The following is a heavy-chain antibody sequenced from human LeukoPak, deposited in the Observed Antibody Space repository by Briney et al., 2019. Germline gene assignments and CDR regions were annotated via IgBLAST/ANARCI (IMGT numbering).Heavy chain of an antibody. CDR1: GFTFSSYT. CDR3: ARELAY. V-gene: IGHV3-48*01. Sequence: PGGSLRLSCAASGFTFSSYTMNWVPQAPGKGLEWVSYISSDSGAIYYADSVKGRFTISRDNAQKSLYLQMNSLRAEDTAVYYCARELAYWGQGALVTVSS. J-gene: IGHJ4*02. CDR2: ISSDSGAI.